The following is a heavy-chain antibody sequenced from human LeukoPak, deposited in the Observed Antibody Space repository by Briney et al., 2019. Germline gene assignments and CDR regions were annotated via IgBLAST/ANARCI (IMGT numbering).Heavy chain of an antibody. CDR1: GFTYSSYG. D-gene: IGHD3-10*01. CDR2: IRYDGSNK. CDR3: AETSRNYYGSGSKKTYYYYYMDV. Sequence: TGGSLRLSCAASGFTYSSYGMHWVRQAPGKGLEWVAFIRYDGSNKYYADSVKGRFTISRDNSKNTLYLQMNSLRAEDTAVYYCAETSRNYYGSGSKKTYYYYYMDVWGKGTTVTVSS. J-gene: IGHJ6*03. V-gene: IGHV3-30*02.